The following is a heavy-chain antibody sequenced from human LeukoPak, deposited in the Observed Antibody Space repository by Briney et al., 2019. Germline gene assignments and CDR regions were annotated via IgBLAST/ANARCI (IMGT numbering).Heavy chain of an antibody. V-gene: IGHV3-21*01. CDR1: GFTFSRYS. D-gene: IGHD1-1*01. Sequence: GGSLRLSCTASGFTFSRYSMNWARQVSGKGLEWVSYISSSSTYINYADSVKGRFTISRDNAKNSLYLEMNSLRAEDTAVYHCVRGAGTSYFHYWGQGTLVTVSS. CDR3: VRGAGTSYFHY. CDR2: ISSSSTYI. J-gene: IGHJ4*02.